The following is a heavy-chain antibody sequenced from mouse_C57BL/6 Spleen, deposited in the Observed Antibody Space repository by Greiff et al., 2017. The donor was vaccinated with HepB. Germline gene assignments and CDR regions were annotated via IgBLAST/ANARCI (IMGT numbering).Heavy chain of an antibody. J-gene: IGHJ2*01. V-gene: IGHV1-80*01. CDR2: IYPGDGDT. D-gene: IGHD2-5*01. Sequence: VQLQQSGAELVKPGASVKISCKASGYAFSSYWMNWVKQRPGKGLEWIGQIYPGDGDTNYNGKFKGKATLTADKSSSTAYMQLSSLTSEDSAVYFCARLGTTRSLDYWGQGTTLTVSS. CDR1: GYAFSSYW. CDR3: ARLGTTRSLDY.